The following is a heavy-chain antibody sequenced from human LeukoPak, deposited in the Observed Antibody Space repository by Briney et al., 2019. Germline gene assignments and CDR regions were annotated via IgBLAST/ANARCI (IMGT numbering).Heavy chain of an antibody. D-gene: IGHD3-10*01. CDR2: IHSSGGII. Sequence: PGGSLRLSCVASGFSLSSYSMNWVRQAPGKGLEWISFIHSSGGIIFYAESVKGRFTISRDSSKNTLYLQMNSLRPEDTGIYYCAKDGNFRVPGEDWGQGTLVTASS. V-gene: IGHV3-48*01. CDR3: AKDGNFRVPGED. CDR1: GFSLSSYS. J-gene: IGHJ4*02.